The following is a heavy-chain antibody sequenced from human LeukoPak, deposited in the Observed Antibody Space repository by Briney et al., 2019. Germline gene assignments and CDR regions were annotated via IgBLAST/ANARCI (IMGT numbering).Heavy chain of an antibody. D-gene: IGHD6-13*01. CDR2: IIPIFGTA. V-gene: IGHV1-69*05. CDR1: GGTFSSYA. CDR3: ATDSALLGSSSWAFDY. Sequence: SVKVSCKASGGTFSSYAISWVRRAPGQGLEWMGGIIPIFGTANYAQKFQGRVTITTDESTSTAYMELSSLRSEDTAVYYCATDSALLGSSSWAFDYWCQGTLVTVSS. J-gene: IGHJ4*02.